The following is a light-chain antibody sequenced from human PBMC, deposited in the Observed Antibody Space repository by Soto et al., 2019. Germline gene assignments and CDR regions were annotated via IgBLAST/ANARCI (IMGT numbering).Light chain of an antibody. CDR1: QSISSW. V-gene: IGKV1-5*01. Sequence: DIQMTQSPSTLSASVGDRVTITCRASQSISSWLAWYQQKPGKAPKLLISDASSLESGVPARFSGSGSGTEFALTISSLQPDDFATYYSQQYNSDPPWTGGQGTKVEIK. CDR2: DAS. J-gene: IGKJ1*01. CDR3: QQYNSDPPWT.